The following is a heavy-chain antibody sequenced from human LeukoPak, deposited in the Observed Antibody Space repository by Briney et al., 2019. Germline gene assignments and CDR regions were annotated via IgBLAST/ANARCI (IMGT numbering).Heavy chain of an antibody. CDR1: GFTFSDYF. CDR3: ARAHNWKYGTFDY. D-gene: IGHD1-7*01. Sequence: AGGSLRLSCAASGFTFSDYFMSWIRQGPGKGLEWVSHIDSSGTIYYADSVKGRATISRDNAKNSLYLQMNSLRAEDTAVYYCARAHNWKYGTFDYWGQGTLVTVSS. J-gene: IGHJ4*02. V-gene: IGHV3-11*04. CDR2: IDSSGTI.